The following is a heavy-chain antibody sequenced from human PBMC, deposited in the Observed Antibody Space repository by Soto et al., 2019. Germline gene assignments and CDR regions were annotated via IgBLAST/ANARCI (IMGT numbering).Heavy chain of an antibody. J-gene: IGHJ4*02. V-gene: IGHV1-69*02. CDR1: GGTFSSYT. Sequence: QVQLVQSGAEVKMPGSSVKVSCKASGGTFSSYTISWVRQAPGQGLEWMGRIIPILGIANYAQKFQGRVTITADKSTSTAYMELSSLRSEDTAVYYCARVGWELGAYYFDYWGQGTLVTVSS. CDR2: IIPILGIA. D-gene: IGHD1-26*01. CDR3: ARVGWELGAYYFDY.